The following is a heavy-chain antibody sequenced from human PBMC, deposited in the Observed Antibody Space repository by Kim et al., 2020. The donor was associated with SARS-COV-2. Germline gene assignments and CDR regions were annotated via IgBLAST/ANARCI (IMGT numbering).Heavy chain of an antibody. D-gene: IGHD6-6*01. J-gene: IGHJ4*02. V-gene: IGHV5-51*01. CDR3: ARQKYHY. Sequence: GNSDARYSPSFQGQVTISADKSINTAYLQWSSLKASDTAMYYCARQKYHYWGQGTLVTVSS. CDR2: GNSDA.